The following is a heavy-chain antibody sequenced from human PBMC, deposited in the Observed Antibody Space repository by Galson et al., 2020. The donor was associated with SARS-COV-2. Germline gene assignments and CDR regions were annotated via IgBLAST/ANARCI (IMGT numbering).Heavy chain of an antibody. CDR1: GFTFSYYG. CDR2: ISYDGSAK. D-gene: IGHD2-2*01. V-gene: IGHV3-30*03. J-gene: IGHJ6*02. CDR3: AAGIVIVPSARYGMDV. Sequence: TGGSLRLSCAASGFTFSYYGMHWVRQAPGKGLEWVAVISYDGSAKHFADSVKGRFTISRDNSKSTLYLQMSSLRAEDTAVYYCAAGIVIVPSARYGMDVWGQGTTVTVSS.